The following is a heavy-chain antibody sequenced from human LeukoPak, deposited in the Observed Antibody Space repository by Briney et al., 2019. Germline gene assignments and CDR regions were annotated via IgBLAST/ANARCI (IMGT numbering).Heavy chain of an antibody. CDR1: GGTFSSYA. J-gene: IGHJ6*02. CDR3: ARDRRVAARPGTYYYYYYGMDV. V-gene: IGHV1-69*04. Sequence: SVKVSCKASGGTFSSYAISWVRQAPGQGLEWMGRIIPSFGIANYAQKFQGRVTITADKSTSTAYMELSSLRSEDTAVYYCARDRRVAARPGTYYYYYYGMDVWGQGTTVTVSS. D-gene: IGHD6-6*01. CDR2: IIPSFGIA.